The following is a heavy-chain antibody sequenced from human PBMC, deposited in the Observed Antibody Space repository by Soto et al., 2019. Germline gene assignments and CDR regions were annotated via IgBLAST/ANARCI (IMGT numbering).Heavy chain of an antibody. CDR3: ARTLEYNGHWFDP. J-gene: IGHJ5*02. Sequence: ASVKVSCKASGGTFSSYAISWVRQAPGQGLEWMGGIIPIFGTANYAQKFQGRVTITADESTSTAYMELSSLRSEDTAVYYCARTLEYNGHWFDPWGQGTLVTVSS. D-gene: IGHD1-26*01. CDR1: GGTFSSYA. CDR2: IIPIFGTA. V-gene: IGHV1-69*13.